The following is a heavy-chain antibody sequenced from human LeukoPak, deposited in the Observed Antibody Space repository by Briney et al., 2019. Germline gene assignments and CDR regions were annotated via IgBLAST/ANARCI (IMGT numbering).Heavy chain of an antibody. CDR1: GGSISSGGYS. CDR3: ARDLAGKNDY. CDR2: IYHSGST. Sequence: SETLSLTCAVSGGSISSGGYSWSWIRQPPGKGLEWIGYIYHSGSTYYNPSLKSRVTISVDRSKNQFSLKLSSVTAADTAVYYCARDLAGKNDYWGQGPWSPSPQ. D-gene: IGHD1-14*01. V-gene: IGHV4-30-2*01. J-gene: IGHJ4*02.